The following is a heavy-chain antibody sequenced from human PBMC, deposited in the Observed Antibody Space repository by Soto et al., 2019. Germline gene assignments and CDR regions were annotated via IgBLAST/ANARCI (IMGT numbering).Heavy chain of an antibody. CDR3: ARDSGIPGRYWYFGL. V-gene: IGHV1-2*02. Sequence: QVQLVQSGAEVKKPGASVKVSCTTYGYTFSDYFLHWVRQAPGQGPEWMGFINPKRGGTEYAQKFQGRVTMTMDTSSYTVYMHLSGLTSDDTAIYYCARDSGIPGRYWYFGLWGRGTLVTVSS. D-gene: IGHD2-21*01. CDR2: INPKRGGT. J-gene: IGHJ2*01. CDR1: GYTFSDYF.